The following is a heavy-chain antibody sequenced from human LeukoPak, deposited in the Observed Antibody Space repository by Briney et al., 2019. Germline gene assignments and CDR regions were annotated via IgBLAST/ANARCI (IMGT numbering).Heavy chain of an antibody. Sequence: SETLSLTCTVSGGSISSSSYYWGWIRQPPGKGLEWIGSIYYSGSTNYNPSLKSRVTISVDTSKNQFSLKLSSVTAADTAVYYCAGQVRDSSSWYFHFDYWGQGTLVTVSS. V-gene: IGHV4-39*01. CDR1: GGSISSSSYY. CDR3: AGQVRDSSSWYFHFDY. CDR2: IYYSGST. J-gene: IGHJ4*02. D-gene: IGHD6-13*01.